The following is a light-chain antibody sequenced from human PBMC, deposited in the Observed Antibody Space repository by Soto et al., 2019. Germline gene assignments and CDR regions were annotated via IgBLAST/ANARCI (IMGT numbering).Light chain of an antibody. V-gene: IGLV1-51*02. CDR2: ENN. Sequence: QSVLTQPPSVSAAPGQKVTISCSGSNSNIGNNYVSWFQHLSGTAPKLLIYENNLRPSGIPDRFSGSKSGTSATLGITGLQSGDEAHYYCATWDSSLSAGVFGGGTQLTVL. CDR3: ATWDSSLSAGV. CDR1: NSNIGNNY. J-gene: IGLJ3*02.